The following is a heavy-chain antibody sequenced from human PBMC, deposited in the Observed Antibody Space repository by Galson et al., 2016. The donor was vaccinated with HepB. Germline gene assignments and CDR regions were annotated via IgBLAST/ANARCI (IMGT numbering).Heavy chain of an antibody. D-gene: IGHD3-16*01. CDR1: GFSFSPKG. CDR2: ISSDGSDE. CDR3: ARDSIGGGAYPKYCFDQ. Sequence: SLRLSCAASGFSFSPKGMHWVRQAPGKGLEWVARISSDGSDEYYADSVRGRFTVSRDNSKNTLFLQMNSLRAEDTAVYYCARDSIGGGAYPKYCFDQWGQGTLVTVSS. J-gene: IGHJ5*02. V-gene: IGHV3-30*03.